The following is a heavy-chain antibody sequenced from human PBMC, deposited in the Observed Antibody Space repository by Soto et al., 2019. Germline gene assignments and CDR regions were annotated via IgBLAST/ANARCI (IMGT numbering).Heavy chain of an antibody. CDR2: IKSKIEGDRT. Sequence: EVQVVESGGDLVKPGESLRLSCTASGFTFNNAWMSWVRQAPGKGLEWVGRIKSKIEGDRTDYAAPVKGRFTISRDDSSNMLYLQMDSLKTEDTGVYYCTMRPKYFDYWGQGTLVTVSS. V-gene: IGHV3-15*01. CDR3: TMRPKYFDY. J-gene: IGHJ4*02. CDR1: GFTFNNAW. D-gene: IGHD6-6*01.